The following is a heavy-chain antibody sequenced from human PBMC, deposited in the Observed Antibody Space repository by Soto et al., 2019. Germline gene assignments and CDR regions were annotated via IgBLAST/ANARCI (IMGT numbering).Heavy chain of an antibody. CDR3: ARHGSIVATIVEVIPFDY. J-gene: IGHJ4*02. V-gene: IGHV4-39*01. Sequence: SETLSLTCTVSGGSISSSSYYWGWIRQPPGKGLEWIGSIYYSGSTYYNPSLKSRVTISVDTSKNQFSLKLSSVTAADTAVYYCARHGSIVATIVEVIPFDYWGQGTLVTVSS. D-gene: IGHD5-12*01. CDR1: GGSISSSSYY. CDR2: IYYSGST.